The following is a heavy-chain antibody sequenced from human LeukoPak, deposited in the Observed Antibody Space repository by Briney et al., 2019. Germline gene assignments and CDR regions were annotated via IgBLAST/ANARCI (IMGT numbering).Heavy chain of an antibody. V-gene: IGHV2-5*01. CDR2: IYWNDDK. CDR3: ARYIVVVVDDAFDI. J-gene: IGHJ3*02. Sequence: SGPTLANPTQTLTLTCTFSGFSLSTSGVGVGWIRQPPGKALEWLALIYWNDDKRYSPSLKSRLTITKDTSKNQEVLTMTNMDPVDTATYYCARYIVVVVDDAFDIWGQGTMVAVSS. D-gene: IGHD2-15*01. CDR1: GFSLSTSGVG.